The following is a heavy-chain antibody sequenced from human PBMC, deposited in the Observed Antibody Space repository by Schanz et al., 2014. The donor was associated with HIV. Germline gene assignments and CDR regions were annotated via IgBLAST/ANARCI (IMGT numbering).Heavy chain of an antibody. Sequence: EVQLLESGGDLAQPGDSLRLSCVASGFVFRDFAMAWVRQAPGKGLEWVSVISGSGLSTYYAGSVKGRFTISRDNSKNTLYLQMNSLRTEDTAVYYCAKAAVTDYLDYWGQGTLVTVSS. CDR3: AKAAVTDYLDY. CDR1: GFVFRDFA. J-gene: IGHJ4*02. D-gene: IGHD2-21*02. V-gene: IGHV3-23*01. CDR2: ISGSGLST.